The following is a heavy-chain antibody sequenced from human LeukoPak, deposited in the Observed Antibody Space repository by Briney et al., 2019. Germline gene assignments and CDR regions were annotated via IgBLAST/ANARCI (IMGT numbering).Heavy chain of an antibody. J-gene: IGHJ4*02. CDR3: AAVIDY. Sequence: PGGSLRLSCAASGFTFSSYEMNWNRQAPGKGLEWISYISNSGSTKYYADSVKGRFTISRDNAKNSVFLQMNSLRAEDTAVYYCAAVIDYWGQGTLVTVSS. CDR2: ISNSGSTK. V-gene: IGHV3-48*03. CDR1: GFTFSSYE.